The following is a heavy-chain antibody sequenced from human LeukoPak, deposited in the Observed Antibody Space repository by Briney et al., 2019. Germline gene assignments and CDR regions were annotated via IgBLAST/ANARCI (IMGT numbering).Heavy chain of an antibody. D-gene: IGHD3-3*01. J-gene: IGHJ6*02. Sequence: ASVKVSCKASGGTFSSYAINWVRQATGQGREWMGWMNPNSGNTGYAQKFQGRVTMTRNTSISTAYMELSSLRSEDTAVYYCARQRGDDFWNNSYGMDVWGQGTTVTVSS. CDR1: GGTFSSYA. CDR2: MNPNSGNT. CDR3: ARQRGDDFWNNSYGMDV. V-gene: IGHV1-8*02.